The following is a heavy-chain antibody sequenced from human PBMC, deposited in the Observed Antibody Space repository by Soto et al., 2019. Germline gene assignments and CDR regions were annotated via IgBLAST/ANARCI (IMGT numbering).Heavy chain of an antibody. J-gene: IGHJ5*02. CDR2: FSYTGRT. Sequence: QVQLQESGPGLVKPSQTLSLTCSVSGGSINSGAYSWGWIRHHPGKGLDWIGYFSYTGRTYSNPSRQSRVTIALDMSESQFSLKLTSVTAADTAVYFCARVSATGTRWLDPWGQGTLVTVAP. D-gene: IGHD6-13*01. CDR3: ARVSATGTRWLDP. V-gene: IGHV4-31*03. CDR1: GGSINSGAYS.